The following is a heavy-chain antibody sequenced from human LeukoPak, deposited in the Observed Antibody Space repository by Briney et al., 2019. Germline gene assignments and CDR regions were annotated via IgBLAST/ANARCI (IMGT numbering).Heavy chain of an antibody. CDR1: GYTLTELS. Sequence: ASVKVSCKVSGYTLTELSMHRVRQAPGKGLELMGGFDPEDGETIYAQKFQGRVTMTEDTSTDTAYMELSSLRSEDTAVYYCATPSTYYYDSSGYYKYWGQGTLVTVSS. CDR3: ATPSTYYYDSSGYYKY. J-gene: IGHJ4*02. V-gene: IGHV1-24*01. CDR2: FDPEDGET. D-gene: IGHD3-22*01.